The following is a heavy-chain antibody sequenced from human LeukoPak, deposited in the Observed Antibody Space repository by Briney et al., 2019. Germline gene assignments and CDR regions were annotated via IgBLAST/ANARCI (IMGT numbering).Heavy chain of an antibody. CDR1: GGPISSYY. J-gene: IGHJ5*02. CDR2: IYYSGST. CDR3: ARDRTTMVRGVMMTYNWFDP. V-gene: IGHV4-59*01. Sequence: SETLSLTCTVSGGPISSYYWSWIRQPPGKGLEWIGYIYYSGSTNYNPSLKSRVTISVDTSKNQFSLKLSSVTAADTAVYYCARDRTTMVRGVMMTYNWFDPWGQGTLVTVSS. D-gene: IGHD3-10*01.